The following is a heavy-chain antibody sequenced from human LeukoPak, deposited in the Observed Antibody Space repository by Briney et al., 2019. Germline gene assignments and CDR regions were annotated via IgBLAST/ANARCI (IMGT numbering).Heavy chain of an antibody. CDR2: IRSKTYGGTT. CDR3: TRARATYYYDSSGYM. CDR1: GFTFGYFA. Sequence: GGSLRLSCTASGFTFGYFAMSWVRQAPGKGLDWVGFIRSKTYGGTTEYAASVKGRFTISRDDSKSVAYLLMNNLKTEDTAVYYCTRARATYYYDSSGYMGGQGTLVTVSS. V-gene: IGHV3-49*04. J-gene: IGHJ4*02. D-gene: IGHD3-22*01.